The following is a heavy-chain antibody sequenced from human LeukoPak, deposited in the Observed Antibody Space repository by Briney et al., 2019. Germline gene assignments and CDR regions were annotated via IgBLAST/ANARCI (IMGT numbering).Heavy chain of an antibody. CDR2: ISHSGSP. CDR1: GGPFRGFF. Sequence: SETLSLTCAVYGGPFRGFFWSWIRQAPGKGLEWIGEISHSGSPNYNPSLRSRITISLDTSKSQFSLTLTSVTAADTAVYFCASGIFYGGRNQYIWFDLWGQEPWSPSPQ. D-gene: IGHD4-23*01. CDR3: ASGIFYGGRNQYIWFDL. V-gene: IGHV4-34*01. J-gene: IGHJ5*02.